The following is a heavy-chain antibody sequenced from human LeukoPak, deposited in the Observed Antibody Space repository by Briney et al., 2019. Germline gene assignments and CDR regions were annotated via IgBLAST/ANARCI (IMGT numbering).Heavy chain of an antibody. J-gene: IGHJ6*02. D-gene: IGHD3-10*01. CDR3: ASRIITMVRGVDYYYGMDV. V-gene: IGHV1-69*13. CDR2: IIPIFGTA. CDR1: GGTFSSYA. Sequence: GASVKVSCKASGGTFSSYAISWVRQAPGQGLEWMGGIIPIFGTANYAQKFQGRVTITADESTSTAYMELSSLRSEDTAVYYCASRIITMVRGVDYYYGMDVWGQGTTVTVSS.